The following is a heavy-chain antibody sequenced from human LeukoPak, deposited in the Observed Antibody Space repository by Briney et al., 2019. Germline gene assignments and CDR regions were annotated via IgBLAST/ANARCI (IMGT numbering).Heavy chain of an antibody. CDR1: GGSISSSSYY. D-gene: IGHD3-10*01. V-gene: IGHV4-39*01. CDR2: IYYSGST. Sequence: PSETLSLTCTVSGGSISSSSYYWGWIRQPPGKGLEWIGSIYYSGSTYYNPSLKSRVTISVDTSKNQFSLRLSAVTAADTAVYYCASVRRGFGESSKYYFYYYMDVCGNGTTVTISS. J-gene: IGHJ6*03. CDR3: ASVRRGFGESSKYYFYYYMDV.